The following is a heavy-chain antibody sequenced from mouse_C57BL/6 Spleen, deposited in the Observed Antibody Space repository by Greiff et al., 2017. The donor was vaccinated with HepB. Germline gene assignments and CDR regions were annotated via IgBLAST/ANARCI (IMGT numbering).Heavy chain of an antibody. CDR2: IYPGSGST. D-gene: IGHD1-1*01. Sequence: QVQLQQPGAELVKPGASVKMSCKASGYTFTSYWITWVKQRPGQGLEWIGDIYPGSGSTNYNEKFKSKATLTVDTSSSTAYMQLSSLTSEDSAVYYCARTEITTVVAPFPYWGQGTLVTVSA. V-gene: IGHV1-55*01. CDR1: GYTFTSYW. J-gene: IGHJ3*01. CDR3: ARTEITTVVAPFPY.